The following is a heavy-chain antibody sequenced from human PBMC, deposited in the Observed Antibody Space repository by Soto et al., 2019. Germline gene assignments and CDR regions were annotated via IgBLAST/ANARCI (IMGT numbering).Heavy chain of an antibody. D-gene: IGHD2-15*01. CDR3: ARPVLFSRSYGMHV. CDR2: IYPGDSDT. CDR1: RYMFTTNW. J-gene: IGHJ6*01. V-gene: IGHV5-51*01. Sequence: GESLKISGERCRYMFTTNWIGGVPQMPGQGLEWMGIIYPGDSDTRYGPSFQGQVTISADTSISTAYLQWSSLKASDTAMYYCARPVLFSRSYGMHV.